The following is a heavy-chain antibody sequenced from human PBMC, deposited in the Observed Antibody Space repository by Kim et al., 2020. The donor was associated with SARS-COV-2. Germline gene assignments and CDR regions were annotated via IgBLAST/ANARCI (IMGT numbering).Heavy chain of an antibody. CDR1: GYTFTGYY. CDR2: INPNSGGT. CDR3: ARDLWAGQWLVRSDAVGI. Sequence: ASVNVSCKASGYTFTGYYMHWVRHAPGQGLEWMGWINPNSGGTYYAQKFQGRVTMTRDTSISTAYMELCRLRSDDTAVYYCARDLWAGQWLVRSDAVGIWGQGKMVTVSS. D-gene: IGHD6-19*01. J-gene: IGHJ3*02. V-gene: IGHV1-2*02.